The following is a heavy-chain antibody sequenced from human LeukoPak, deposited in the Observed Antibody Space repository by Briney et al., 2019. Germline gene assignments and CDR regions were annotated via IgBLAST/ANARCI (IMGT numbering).Heavy chain of an antibody. CDR2: IYYSGST. V-gene: IGHV4-59*01. D-gene: IGHD5-24*01. CDR3: ARIRRDGYNWSGYYAFDI. J-gene: IGHJ3*02. Sequence: SETLSLTCTVSGGSISSYYWSWIRQPPGKGLEWIGYIYYSGSTNYNPSLKSRVTISVDTSKNQFSLKLSSVTAADTAVYYCARIRRDGYNWSGYYAFDIWGQGTMVTVSS. CDR1: GGSISSYY.